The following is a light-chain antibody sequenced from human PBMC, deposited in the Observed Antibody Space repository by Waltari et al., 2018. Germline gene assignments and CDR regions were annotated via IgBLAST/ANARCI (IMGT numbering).Light chain of an antibody. V-gene: IGKV1-5*01. CDR1: QSISSW. CDR3: QQYNSYSPVT. J-gene: IGKJ2*01. CDR2: DAS. Sequence: DIQMTQSPSTLSASVGARVTITCRARQSISSWLAWYQQKPGKAPKPLIYDASSLESGVPSRFSGSGSGTEFTLTISSLQPDDFATYYCQQYNSYSPVTFGQGTKLEIK.